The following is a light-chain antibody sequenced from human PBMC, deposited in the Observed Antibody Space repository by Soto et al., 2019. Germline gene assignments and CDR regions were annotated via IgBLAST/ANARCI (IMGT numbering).Light chain of an antibody. Sequence: EIGLTQSPGTLSLSPGERATLSCRASQSVTSNYLAWYQQKPGQAPSLLIYGASSRTTGIPDRFSGSGSGTDFTLTISKLEPEDFAVYYCQQHGSSPTFGQGTKVEIK. CDR1: QSVTSNY. CDR3: QQHGSSPT. V-gene: IGKV3-20*01. CDR2: GAS. J-gene: IGKJ1*01.